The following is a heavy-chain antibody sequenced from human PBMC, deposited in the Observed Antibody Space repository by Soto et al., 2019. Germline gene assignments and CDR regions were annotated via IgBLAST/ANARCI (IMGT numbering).Heavy chain of an antibody. CDR2: INPKSGGT. Sequence: ASVKVSCKASGYSFTDYHIHWVRQAPGQGLEWLGRINPKSGGTSPAQKFQGCVTMTTDTSISTASMELTRLTSDDTAIYYCARGDSTDCSNGVCSFFYNHDMDVWGQGTTVTVSS. V-gene: IGHV1-2*04. D-gene: IGHD2-8*01. CDR3: ARGDSTDCSNGVCSFFYNHDMDV. CDR1: GYSFTDYH. J-gene: IGHJ6*02.